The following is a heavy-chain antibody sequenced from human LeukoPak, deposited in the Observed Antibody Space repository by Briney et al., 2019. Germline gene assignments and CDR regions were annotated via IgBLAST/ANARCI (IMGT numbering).Heavy chain of an antibody. CDR3: AKVGPWGYYMDV. J-gene: IGHJ6*03. D-gene: IGHD3-16*01. CDR1: GFPFSGPA. CDR2: IRSKANSYAP. V-gene: IGHV3-73*01. Sequence: GGSLKLSCAASGFPFSGPAMHWVRQASGKGLEGVGRIRSKANSYAPAYAASVKGRFTISRDDSKHTAYLQMNSLKTEDTAVYYCAKVGPWGYYMDVWGKGTTVTISS.